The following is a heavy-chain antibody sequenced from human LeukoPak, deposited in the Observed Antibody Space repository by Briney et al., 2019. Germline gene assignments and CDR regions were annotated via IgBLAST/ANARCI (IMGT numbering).Heavy chain of an antibody. CDR2: IKSKTDGGTT. J-gene: IGHJ4*02. Sequence: GGSLRLSCAASGYTFSNAWMSWVRQAPGKGLEWVGRIKSKTDGGTTDYAAPVKGRFTISRDDSKNTLYLQMNSLKTEDTAVYYCTTGRWYYYDSSGFPYYFDYWGQGTLVTVSS. D-gene: IGHD3-22*01. CDR1: GYTFSNAW. CDR3: TTGRWYYYDSSGFPYYFDY. V-gene: IGHV3-15*01.